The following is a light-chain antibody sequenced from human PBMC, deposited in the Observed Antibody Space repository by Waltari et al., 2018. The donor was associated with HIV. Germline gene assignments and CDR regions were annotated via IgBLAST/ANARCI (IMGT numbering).Light chain of an antibody. CDR2: DDV. J-gene: IGLJ1*01. CDR3: QVWDMTSDHFV. V-gene: IGLV3-21*02. CDR1: NIGGKS. Sequence: LTQPPSVSVAPGQTARVTCGGNNIGGKSVHWYRQKLGQAPVLVVYDDVERPSGMSGQIPVSNSGHTAILFISRAGVGDEAEYYCQVWDMTSDHFVFGPGTTVTVL.